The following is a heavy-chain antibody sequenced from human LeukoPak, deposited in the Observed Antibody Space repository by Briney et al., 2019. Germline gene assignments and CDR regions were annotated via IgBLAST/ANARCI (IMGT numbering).Heavy chain of an antibody. V-gene: IGHV3-7*01. D-gene: IGHD3-16*01. CDR1: GITFNSHW. J-gene: IGHJ4*02. Sequence: PGGSLRLSCAASGITFNSHWMSWVRQAPGKGLQWAASIKPDGSERKYVDSVKGRFTISRDNADNSLYLQMTSLRAEDTALYYCARKVWENDYWGQGTLVTVSS. CDR3: ARKVWENDY. CDR2: IKPDGSER.